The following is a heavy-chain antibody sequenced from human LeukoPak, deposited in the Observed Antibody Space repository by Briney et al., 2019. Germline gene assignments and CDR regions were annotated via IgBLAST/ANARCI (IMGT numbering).Heavy chain of an antibody. CDR1: GGSLSGYQ. J-gene: IGHJ5*02. CDR3: ARTSIFYDSSGYRS. V-gene: IGHV4-34*04. D-gene: IGHD3-22*01. Sequence: SETLSPTCAVYGGSLSGYQSSWIRHPPGKGLEWVGVINHSGRTTNHPSLKRRAKISVATSKTQFSLNLSSVTAADTAVYYCARTSIFYDSSGYRSWGQGTLVTVSS. CDR2: INHSGRT.